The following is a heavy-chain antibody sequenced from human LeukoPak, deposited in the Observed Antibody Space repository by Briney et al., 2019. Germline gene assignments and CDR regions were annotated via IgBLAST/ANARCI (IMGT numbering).Heavy chain of an antibody. CDR3: AKANELLWSDRAFDY. Sequence: PGGSLRLSCAASGFTVSSNYMSWVRQAPGKGLEWVSVIYAGGTIYYADSVKGRFTISRDNAKNSLYLQMNSLRAEDTALYYCAKANELLWSDRAFDYWGQGTLVTVSS. D-gene: IGHD3-10*02. V-gene: IGHV3-53*05. CDR2: IYAGGTI. J-gene: IGHJ4*02. CDR1: GFTVSSNY.